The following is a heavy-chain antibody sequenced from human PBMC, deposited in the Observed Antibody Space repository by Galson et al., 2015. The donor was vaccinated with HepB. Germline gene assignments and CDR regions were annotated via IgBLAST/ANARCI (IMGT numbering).Heavy chain of an antibody. Sequence: SVKVSCKASGYTFTGYYMHWVRQAPGQGLEWMGWINPNSGGTNYAQKFQGRVTMTRDTSISTAYMELSRLRSDDTAVYYCARGGHCSSTSCYNWNAFDIWGQGTMVTVSS. CDR3: ARGGHCSSTSCYNWNAFDI. V-gene: IGHV1-2*02. D-gene: IGHD2-2*02. CDR1: GYTFTGYY. J-gene: IGHJ3*02. CDR2: INPNSGGT.